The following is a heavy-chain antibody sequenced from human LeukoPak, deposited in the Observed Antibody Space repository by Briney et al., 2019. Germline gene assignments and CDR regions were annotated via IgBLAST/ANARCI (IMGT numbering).Heavy chain of an antibody. V-gene: IGHV3-21*01. CDR2: ISSSSSYI. CDR3: ARDYISSWYGSDKYYFDY. D-gene: IGHD6-13*01. J-gene: IGHJ4*02. Sequence: PGGSLRLSCAASGFTFSSYSMNWVRQAPGKGLEWVSSISSSSSYIYYADSVKGRFTISRDNAKNSLYLQMNSLRAEDTAVYYCARDYISSWYGSDKYYFDYWGQGTLVTVSS. CDR1: GFTFSSYS.